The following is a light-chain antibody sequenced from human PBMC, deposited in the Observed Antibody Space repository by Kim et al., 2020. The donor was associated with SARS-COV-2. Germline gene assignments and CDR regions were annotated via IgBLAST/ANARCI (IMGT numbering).Light chain of an antibody. V-gene: IGLV6-57*03. J-gene: IGLJ3*02. CDR1: SGSIASNK. CDR3: QCFDNANYNWV. Sequence: VTISGTRGSGSIASNKVQWYQQRPGSAPTTVIYENEKRPSGVPDRFSGSIDTSSNSASLTISGLKTEDEADYYCQCFDNANYNWVFGGGTMLTVL. CDR2: ENE.